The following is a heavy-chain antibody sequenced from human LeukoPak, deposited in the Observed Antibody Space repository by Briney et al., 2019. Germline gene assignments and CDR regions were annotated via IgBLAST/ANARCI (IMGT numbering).Heavy chain of an antibody. Sequence: GRSLRLSCVASGFTFTNHGMHWVRQAPGKGLEWVARLWDDGSDKYSADSVRGRFTISRDNYKKTLYLQMNSLRAEDTAVYYCAKDAANRLYYFDYWGQGALVTVSS. J-gene: IGHJ4*02. CDR2: LWDDGSDK. V-gene: IGHV3-30*18. CDR1: GFTFTNHG. D-gene: IGHD2-15*01. CDR3: AKDAANRLYYFDY.